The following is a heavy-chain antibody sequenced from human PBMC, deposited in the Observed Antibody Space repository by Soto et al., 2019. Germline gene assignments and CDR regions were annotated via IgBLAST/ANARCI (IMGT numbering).Heavy chain of an antibody. CDR1: GYAFTGYY. V-gene: IGHV1-2*04. CDR2: INPNSGGT. J-gene: IGHJ3*02. Sequence: ASVKVSCKASGYAFTGYYMHWVRQAPGQGLEWMGWINPNSGGTNYAQKFQGWVTMTRDTSISTAYMELSRLRSDDTAVYYFARLRVIGYCSGGSCSPAFDIWGQGTMVTVSS. D-gene: IGHD2-15*01. CDR3: ARLRVIGYCSGGSCSPAFDI.